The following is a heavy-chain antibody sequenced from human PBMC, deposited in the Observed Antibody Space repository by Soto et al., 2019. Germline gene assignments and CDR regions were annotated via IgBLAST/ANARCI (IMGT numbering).Heavy chain of an antibody. Sequence: QVQLMQSGAEVQKPGASVKLSCKASGYTFTSYSMHWVRQAPGQSLEWLGWINTGNGDTRYPQKFQGRVTVTRDTSASTVYMELSSLNSEDTAVYYCARDRVGNDYWGQGTQVTVSS. V-gene: IGHV1-3*04. CDR3: ARDRVGNDY. CDR1: GYTFTSYS. J-gene: IGHJ4*02. CDR2: INTGNGDT.